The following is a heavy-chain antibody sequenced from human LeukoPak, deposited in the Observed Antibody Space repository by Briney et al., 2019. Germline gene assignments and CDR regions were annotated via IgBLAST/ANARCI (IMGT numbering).Heavy chain of an antibody. Sequence: PSETLSLTCSVSGGSISSYYWSWIRQPPGKGLEWIGCVFYSGSTSYNPSLKSRVTISVDTSKNQFSLKLGSVTTADTAVYYCARGMDYYMDVWGKGTTVTVSS. CDR2: VFYSGST. CDR1: GGSISSYY. J-gene: IGHJ6*03. D-gene: IGHD5-24*01. CDR3: ARGMDYYMDV. V-gene: IGHV4-59*01.